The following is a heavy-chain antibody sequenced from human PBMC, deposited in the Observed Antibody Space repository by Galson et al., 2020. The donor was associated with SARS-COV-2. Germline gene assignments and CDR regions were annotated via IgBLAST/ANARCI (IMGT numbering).Heavy chain of an antibody. V-gene: IGHV4-31*03. Sequence: SQTLSLTCTVSGGSISSGGYYWSWIRQHPGKGLEWIGHIYYSGSIYYNPSLKSRVTISVDTSKNQLSLKLSSVTAADTAVYYCASIKVATVRDYYDYGMDVWGHGTTVTVSS. D-gene: IGHD5-12*01. CDR2: IYYSGSI. J-gene: IGHJ6*02. CDR3: ASIKVATVRDYYDYGMDV. CDR1: GGSISSGGYY.